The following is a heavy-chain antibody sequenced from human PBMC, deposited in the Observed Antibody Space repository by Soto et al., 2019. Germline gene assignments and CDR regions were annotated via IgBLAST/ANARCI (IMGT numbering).Heavy chain of an antibody. CDR1: GGSISSYY. J-gene: IGHJ3*02. CDR3: ASGGYCSGGSCYSDAFDI. Sequence: SETLSLTCTVSGGSISSYYLSWIRQPPGKGLEWIGYIYYSGSTNYNPSLKSRVTISVDTSKNQFSLKLSSVTAADTAVYYCASGGYCSGGSCYSDAFDIWGQGTMVTVSS. V-gene: IGHV4-59*08. D-gene: IGHD2-15*01. CDR2: IYYSGST.